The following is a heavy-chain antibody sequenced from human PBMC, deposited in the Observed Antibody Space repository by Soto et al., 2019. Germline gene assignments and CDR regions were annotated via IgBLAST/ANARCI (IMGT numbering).Heavy chain of an antibody. D-gene: IGHD1-26*01. CDR3: ARENQTREALYYYYYGMDV. V-gene: IGHV1-18*01. CDR1: GYTLTEIS. CDR2: ISAYNGNT. Sequence: ASVKVSCKVSGYTLTEISMHWVRQAPGKGLEWMGCISAYNGNTNYAQKLQGRVTMTTDTSTSTAYMELRSLRSDDTAVYYCARENQTREALYYYYYGMDVWGQGTTVTVSS. J-gene: IGHJ6*02.